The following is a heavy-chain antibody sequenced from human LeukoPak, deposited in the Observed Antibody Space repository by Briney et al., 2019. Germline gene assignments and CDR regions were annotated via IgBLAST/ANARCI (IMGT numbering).Heavy chain of an antibody. V-gene: IGHV3-23*01. Sequence: PGGSLSLSCAASGFTFSRYAMRCVRQSLGGALEWVSTVSAYNSDTHYEASVKRRFTISRDNSKNTLHLQMNSLRAGDTAVYFCVKDPGYARWFDPWGQGTLVTVSS. CDR1: GFTFSRYA. J-gene: IGHJ5*02. D-gene: IGHD2-15*01. CDR3: VKDPGYARWFDP. CDR2: VSAYNSDT.